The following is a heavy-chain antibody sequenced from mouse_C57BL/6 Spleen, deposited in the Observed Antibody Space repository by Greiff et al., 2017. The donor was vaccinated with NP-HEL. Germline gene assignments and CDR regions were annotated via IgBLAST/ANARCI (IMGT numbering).Heavy chain of an antibody. CDR2: IYPRSGNT. CDR3: ARDYYGSSSAWFAY. J-gene: IGHJ3*01. D-gene: IGHD1-1*01. CDR1: GYTFTSYG. V-gene: IGHV1-81*01. Sequence: VKLMESGAELARPGASVKLSCKASGYTFTSYGISWVKQRTGQGLEWIGEIYPRSGNTYYNEKFKGKATLTADKSSSTAYMELRSLTSEDSAVYFCARDYYGSSSAWFAYWGQGTLVTVSA.